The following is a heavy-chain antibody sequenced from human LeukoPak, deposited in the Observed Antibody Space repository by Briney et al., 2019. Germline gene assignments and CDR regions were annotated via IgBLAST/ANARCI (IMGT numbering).Heavy chain of an antibody. Sequence: GASVKVSCKASGYTFTSYGISWVRQAPGQGLEWMGWISAYNGNTNYAQKLQGRVTMTTDTSTSTACMELRSLRSDDTAVYYCARVEVTMVRGVIINPSDYWGQGTLVTVSS. V-gene: IGHV1-18*01. CDR3: ARVEVTMVRGVIINPSDY. J-gene: IGHJ4*02. CDR1: GYTFTSYG. D-gene: IGHD3-10*01. CDR2: ISAYNGNT.